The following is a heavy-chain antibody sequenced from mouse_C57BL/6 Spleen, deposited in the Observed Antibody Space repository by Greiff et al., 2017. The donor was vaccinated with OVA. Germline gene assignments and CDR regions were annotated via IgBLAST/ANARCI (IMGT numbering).Heavy chain of an antibody. V-gene: IGHV1-53*01. CDR1: GYTFTSYW. D-gene: IGHD5-5*01. J-gene: IGHJ3*01. CDR2: INPSNGGT. CDR3: ARGGGDYPSWFAY. Sequence: QVQLQQSGTELVKPGASVKLSCKASGYTFTSYWMHWVKQRPGQGLEWIGNINPSNGGTNYNEKFKSKATLTVDKSSSTAYMQLSSLTSKDSAVYDCARGGGDYPSWFAYWGQGTLVTVSA.